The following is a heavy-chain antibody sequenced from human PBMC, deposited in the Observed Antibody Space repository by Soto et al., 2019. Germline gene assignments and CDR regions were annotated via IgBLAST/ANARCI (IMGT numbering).Heavy chain of an antibody. Sequence: SETLSLTCTVSGGSISSYYWSWIRQPPGKGLEWIGYIYYSGSTNYNPSLKSRVTISVDTSKNQFSLKLSSVTAADTAVYYCASAGGAPYYSFKGFDPWGQGTLVTVSS. CDR2: IYYSGST. CDR3: ASAGGAPYYSFKGFDP. J-gene: IGHJ5*02. D-gene: IGHD3-10*01. CDR1: GGSISSYY. V-gene: IGHV4-59*01.